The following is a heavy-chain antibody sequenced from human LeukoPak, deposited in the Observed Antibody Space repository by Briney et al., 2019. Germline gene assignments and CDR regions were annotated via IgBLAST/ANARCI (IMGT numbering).Heavy chain of an antibody. CDR3: ARALSSTWYYFDS. CDR2: INTNTGTP. CDR1: AYTFASYS. D-gene: IGHD6-13*01. J-gene: IGHJ4*02. V-gene: IGHV7-4-1*02. Sequence: ASVKVSCKASAYTFASYSMNWVRQAPGQGLEWMGWINTNTGTPTYAQGFTGRFVFSLDTSVSTAYLQISSLKAEDTAVYYCARALSSTWYYFDSWGQGTLVTVSS.